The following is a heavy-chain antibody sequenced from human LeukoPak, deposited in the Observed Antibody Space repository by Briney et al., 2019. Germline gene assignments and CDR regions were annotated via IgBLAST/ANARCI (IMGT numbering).Heavy chain of an antibody. J-gene: IGHJ6*03. V-gene: IGHV4-59*10. CDR2: IYTSGST. CDR3: ATDYYGSGSYYNGDNYYYYYMDV. Sequence: SETLSLTCAVYGGSFSGYYWSWIRQPAGKGLEWIGRIYTSGSTNYNPSLKSRVTISVDTSKNQFSLKLSSVTAADTAVYYCATDYYGSGSYYNGDNYYYYYMDVWGKGTTVTISS. CDR1: GGSFSGYY. D-gene: IGHD3-10*01.